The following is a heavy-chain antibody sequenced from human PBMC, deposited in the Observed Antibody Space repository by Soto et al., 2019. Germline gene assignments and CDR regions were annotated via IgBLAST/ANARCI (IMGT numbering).Heavy chain of an antibody. CDR3: ARYNWKYRWFDP. D-gene: IGHD1-7*01. Sequence: PGGSLRLSCAASGFTASSNYMSWVRQAPGKGLEWVSVIYSGGSTYYADSVKGRFTISRDNSKNTLYLQMNSLRAEDTAVYYCARYNWKYRWFDPWGQGTLVTVSS. V-gene: IGHV3-66*01. CDR1: GFTASSNY. J-gene: IGHJ5*02. CDR2: IYSGGST.